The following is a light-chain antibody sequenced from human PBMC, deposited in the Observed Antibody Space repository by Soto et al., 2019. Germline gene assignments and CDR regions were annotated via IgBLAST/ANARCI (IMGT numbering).Light chain of an antibody. CDR3: SSYTDDTTYV. J-gene: IGLJ1*01. CDR2: EVT. CDR1: SSDIGRYKY. Sequence: ALTQPASVSGSPGQSITISCTGSSSDIGRYKYVSWYQQHPDKAPRLIIYEVTNRPSGVSSRFSGSKSHNTASLTISGLQAEDEADYYCSSYTDDTTYVFGTGTKVTVL. V-gene: IGLV2-14*01.